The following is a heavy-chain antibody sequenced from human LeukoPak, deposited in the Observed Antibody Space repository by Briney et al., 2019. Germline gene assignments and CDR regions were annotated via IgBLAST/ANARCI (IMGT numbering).Heavy chain of an antibody. D-gene: IGHD5-24*01. J-gene: IGHJ4*02. Sequence: GGSLRLSCAASGFTFNTYWMHWVRQAPGKGLVWVSRINNDGSDMSYADSVKGRFTISRDNAKNTLYLQMNSLRAEDTAVYYCAKAGDGYKRYYFDYWGQGTLVTVSS. CDR1: GFTFNTYW. CDR3: AKAGDGYKRYYFDY. CDR2: INNDGSDM. V-gene: IGHV3-74*01.